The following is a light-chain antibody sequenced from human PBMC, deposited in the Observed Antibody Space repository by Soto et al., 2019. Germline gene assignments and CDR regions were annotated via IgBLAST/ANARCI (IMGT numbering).Light chain of an antibody. CDR3: CSYAGSYTHYV. CDR1: SSDVGGYNY. CDR2: DVS. Sequence: QSVLTQPRSVSGSPGQSITISCTGTSSDVGGYNYVSWYRQHPGKAPKLMIYDVSKRPSGVPDRFSGSKSGNPASLAISGLQAEDGADYYCCSYAGSYTHYVFGTGTKLTVL. J-gene: IGLJ1*01. V-gene: IGLV2-11*01.